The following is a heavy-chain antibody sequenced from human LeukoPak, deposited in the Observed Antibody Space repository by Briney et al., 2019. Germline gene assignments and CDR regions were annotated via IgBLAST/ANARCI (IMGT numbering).Heavy chain of an antibody. Sequence: GGSLRLSCAASGFTFSSYWMTWVRQAPGKGLEWVANIKQDGSEKDYVDSVKGRFTISRDNAKNSLYLQMNSLRAEDTAVYYCAKGPDRDVFDIWGQGTMVTVSS. V-gene: IGHV3-7*01. CDR2: IKQDGSEK. CDR3: AKGPDRDVFDI. J-gene: IGHJ3*02. CDR1: GFTFSSYW.